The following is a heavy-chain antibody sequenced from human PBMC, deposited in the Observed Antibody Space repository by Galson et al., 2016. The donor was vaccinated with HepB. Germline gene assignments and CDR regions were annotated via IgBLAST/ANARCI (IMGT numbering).Heavy chain of an antibody. Sequence: TLSLTCTVSGGSINNDKYFWNWLRQTPGKGLEWIGYVYYNGNTYYNPSFKSRLSISIATSRNQFFLELTSVTAADTAVYYCARWEATAAAVGFDYWGQGTLVTASS. CDR3: ARWEATAAAVGFDY. V-gene: IGHV4-30-4*08. D-gene: IGHD5-12*01. J-gene: IGHJ4*02. CDR2: VYYNGNT. CDR1: GGSINNDKYF.